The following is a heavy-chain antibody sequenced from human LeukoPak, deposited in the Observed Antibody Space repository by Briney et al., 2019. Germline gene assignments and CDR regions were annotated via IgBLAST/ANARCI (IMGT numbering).Heavy chain of an antibody. D-gene: IGHD2-21*01. V-gene: IGHV4-61*02. CDR1: GGSISSGSYY. J-gene: IGHJ5*02. CDR2: IYTSGST. CDR3: ARDRCGGDCYSRGHWFDP. Sequence: PSQTLSLTCTVSGGSISSGSYYWSWIRQPAGKGLEWIGRIYTSGSTNYNPSLKSRVTISVDTSKNQFSLKLSSVTAADTAVYYCARDRCGGDCYSRGHWFDPWGQGTLVTVSS.